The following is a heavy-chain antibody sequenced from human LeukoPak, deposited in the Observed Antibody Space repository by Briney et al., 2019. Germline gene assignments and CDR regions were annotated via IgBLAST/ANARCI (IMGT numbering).Heavy chain of an antibody. CDR3: VRDSRPRSSSPFDQ. J-gene: IGHJ4*02. Sequence: PPERPPLTPTLSPGSTCLSRYCCGWVRHPARDGLGWIGSIYYSGSTYYSPPFKSRVSISPATSKNQFSLKLSSVTAADTAVYYCVRDSRPRSSSPFDQWGQGTLVTVSS. CDR1: PGSTCLSRYC. V-gene: IGHV4-39*07. CDR2: IYYSGST. D-gene: IGHD6-6*01.